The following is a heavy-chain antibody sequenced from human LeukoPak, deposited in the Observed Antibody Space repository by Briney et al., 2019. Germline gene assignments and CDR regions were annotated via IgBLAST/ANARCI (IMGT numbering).Heavy chain of an antibody. J-gene: IGHJ4*02. Sequence: PSETLSLTCAVYGGSFSGYYWSWIRQPPGKGLEWIGEINHSGSTNYNPSLKSRVTISVDTSKNQFSLKLSSVTAADTAVYYCARYCSSTSCYTKGIAAAGYYFDYWGQGTLVTVSS. CDR1: GGSFSGYY. D-gene: IGHD2-2*02. CDR2: INHSGST. V-gene: IGHV4-34*01. CDR3: ARYCSSTSCYTKGIAAAGYYFDY.